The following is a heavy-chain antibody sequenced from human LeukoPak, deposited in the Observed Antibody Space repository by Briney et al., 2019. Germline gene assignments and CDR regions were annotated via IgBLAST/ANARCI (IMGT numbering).Heavy chain of an antibody. Sequence: PGGSLRLSCAASGFTFSSYAMNWVRQAPGKGLEWVAVISYDGSNKYYADSVKGRFTISRDNSKNTLYLQMNSLGAEDTAVYYCAISIAAAGTPFDYWGQGSLVTVSS. V-gene: IGHV3-30-3*01. CDR3: AISIAAAGTPFDY. J-gene: IGHJ4*02. CDR2: ISYDGSNK. D-gene: IGHD6-13*01. CDR1: GFTFSSYA.